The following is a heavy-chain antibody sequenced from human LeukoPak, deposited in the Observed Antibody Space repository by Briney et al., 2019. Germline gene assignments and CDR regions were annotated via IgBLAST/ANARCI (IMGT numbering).Heavy chain of an antibody. CDR3: AKDRYGSGSYYMVDY. CDR2: ISGSGGST. Sequence: GGSLRLSCAASGFTFSSYAMSWVRQAPGKGLEWVSPISGSGGSTYYADSVKGRFTISRDNSKNTLYLQMNSLRAEDTAVYYCAKDRYGSGSYYMVDYWGQGTLVTVSS. J-gene: IGHJ4*02. CDR1: GFTFSSYA. V-gene: IGHV3-23*01. D-gene: IGHD3-10*01.